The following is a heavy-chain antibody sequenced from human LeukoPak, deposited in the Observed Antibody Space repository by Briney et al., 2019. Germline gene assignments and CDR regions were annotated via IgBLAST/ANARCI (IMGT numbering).Heavy chain of an antibody. Sequence: GGSLRLSCAASGFTFSSYAMSWVRQAPGEGLYWVSGISGSDGSTYYADTVKGRFTISRDNSKNTLYLQMNSLRAEDTAVYYCARSVGSGSSSPDYWGQGTLVTVSS. D-gene: IGHD3-10*01. CDR2: ISGSDGST. CDR3: ARSVGSGSSSPDY. V-gene: IGHV3-23*01. CDR1: GFTFSSYA. J-gene: IGHJ4*02.